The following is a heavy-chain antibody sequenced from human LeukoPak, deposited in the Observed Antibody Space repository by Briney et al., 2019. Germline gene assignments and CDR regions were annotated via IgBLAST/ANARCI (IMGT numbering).Heavy chain of an antibody. CDR2: ISWNSGSI. J-gene: IGHJ4*02. V-gene: IGHV3-9*01. D-gene: IGHD3-22*01. CDR1: GFTFDDYA. Sequence: PRGSLRLSCAASGFTFDDYAMHWVRQAPGKSLEWVSGISWNSGSIGYADSVKGRFTISRDNAKNSLYLQMNSLRAEDTALYYCAKDMVYDSSGEMDYWGQGTLVTVSS. CDR3: AKDMVYDSSGEMDY.